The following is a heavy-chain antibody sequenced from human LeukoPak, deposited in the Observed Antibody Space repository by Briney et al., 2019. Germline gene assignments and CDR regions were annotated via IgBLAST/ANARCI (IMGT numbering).Heavy chain of an antibody. J-gene: IGHJ4*02. CDR2: ISGSGGST. Sequence: GGTLRLSCAASTFTFSSYGMSWVRQAPGKGLEWVSAISGSGGSTYYADSVKGRFTISRDNSKNTLYLQMNSLRAEDTAVYYCAKDLGYYDSSGYYQFDYWGQGTLVTVSS. CDR1: TFTFSSYG. D-gene: IGHD3-22*01. V-gene: IGHV3-23*01. CDR3: AKDLGYYDSSGYYQFDY.